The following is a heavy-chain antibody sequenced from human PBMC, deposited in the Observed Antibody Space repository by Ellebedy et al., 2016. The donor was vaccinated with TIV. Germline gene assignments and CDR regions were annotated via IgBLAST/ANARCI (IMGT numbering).Heavy chain of an antibody. CDR1: GFTLSTYW. V-gene: IGHV3-7*01. Sequence: GESLKISCAASGFTLSTYWMNWVCQAPGKGLEWVASMRQDGREEYFVDSVKGRFTISRDNTKNSLYLQMNSLRAEDTAVYFCARENGYYFDYWGQGTLVIVSS. CDR3: ARENGYYFDY. CDR2: MRQDGREE. D-gene: IGHD6-25*01. J-gene: IGHJ4*02.